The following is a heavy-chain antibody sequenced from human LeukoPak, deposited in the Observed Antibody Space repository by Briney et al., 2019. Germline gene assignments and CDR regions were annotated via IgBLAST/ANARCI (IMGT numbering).Heavy chain of an antibody. CDR2: ISGSGGST. CDR3: AKDYNPTDFWSGHNPLDAFDI. CDR1: GFTFSSYA. V-gene: IGHV3-23*01. J-gene: IGHJ3*02. D-gene: IGHD3-3*01. Sequence: PGGSLRLSCAASGFTFSSYAMSWVRQAPGKGLEWVSAISGSGGSTYYADSVKGRFTISRDNSKNTLYLQMNSLRAEDTAVYYCAKDYNPTDFWSGHNPLDAFDIWGQGTMVTVSS.